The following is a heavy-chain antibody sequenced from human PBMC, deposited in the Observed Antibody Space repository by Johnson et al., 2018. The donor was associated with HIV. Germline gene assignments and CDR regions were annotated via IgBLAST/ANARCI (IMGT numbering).Heavy chain of an antibody. V-gene: IGHV3-33*01. D-gene: IGHD3-22*01. J-gene: IGHJ3*02. Sequence: QVQLVESGGGVVQPGRSLRLSCAASGFTFSSYGMHWVRQAPGKGLEWVAVIWYDGSNKYYADSVKGRFTISRDNSKNTLYFQMNSLRAEDTAVYYCARDSHYYDSSGPISHNGAFDIWGQGTMVIVSS. CDR3: ARDSHYYDSSGPISHNGAFDI. CDR1: GFTFSSYG. CDR2: IWYDGSNK.